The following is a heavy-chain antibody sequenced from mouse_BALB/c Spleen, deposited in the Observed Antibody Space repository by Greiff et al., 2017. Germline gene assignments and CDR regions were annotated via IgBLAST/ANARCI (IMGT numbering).Heavy chain of an antibody. CDR2: ISSGGST. Sequence: EVKLMESGGGLVKPGGSLKLSCAASGFTFSSYAMSWVRQTPEKRLEWVASISSGGSTYYPDSVKGRFTISRDNARNNLYLQMSSLRSEDTAMYYCARPYGNYYYYAMDYWGQGTSVTVSS. J-gene: IGHJ4*01. CDR1: GFTFSSYA. CDR3: ARPYGNYYYYAMDY. V-gene: IGHV5-6-5*01. D-gene: IGHD2-10*02.